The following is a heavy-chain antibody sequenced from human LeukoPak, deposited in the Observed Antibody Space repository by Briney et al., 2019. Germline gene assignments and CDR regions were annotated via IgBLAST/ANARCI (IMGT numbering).Heavy chain of an antibody. D-gene: IGHD3-10*01. CDR1: GFTFSSYG. J-gene: IGHJ4*02. Sequence: PGGSLRLSCAASGFTFSSYGMHWVRQAPGKGLEWVAFIRYDGSNKYYADSVKGRFTISRDNSKNTLYLQMNSLRAEDTAVYYCASETRVVRRRIDYWGQGTLVTVSS. CDR2: IRYDGSNK. CDR3: ASETRVVRRRIDY. V-gene: IGHV3-30*02.